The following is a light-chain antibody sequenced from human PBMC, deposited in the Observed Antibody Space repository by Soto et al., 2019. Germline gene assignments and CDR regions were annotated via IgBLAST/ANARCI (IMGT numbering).Light chain of an antibody. CDR1: SSNIGINT. CDR2: GNN. CDR3: SGALTSHSDLVV. J-gene: IGLJ2*01. Sequence: QSVLTQPPSASGTPGQTITISCSGGSSNIGINTVSWYEHLPGTAPRLLIYGNNQRPSGVPDRFSGSKSGTSASLAISGLRAEDEGDYFCSGALTSHSDLVVFGGGTKLTVL. V-gene: IGLV1-44*01.